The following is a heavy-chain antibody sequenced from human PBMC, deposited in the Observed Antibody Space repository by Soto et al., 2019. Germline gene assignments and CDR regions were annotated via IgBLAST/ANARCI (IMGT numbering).Heavy chain of an antibody. V-gene: IGHV4-30-4*01. CDR3: ARTLVLMVYGAHFDY. CDR1: GGSISSGDYY. D-gene: IGHD2-8*01. CDR2: IYYSGST. J-gene: IGHJ4*02. Sequence: QVQLQESGPGLVKPSQTLSLTCTVSGGSISSGDYYWSWIRQPPGKGLEWIGYIYYSGSTYYNPSLKSRVTISVDTSRNPFSLKLSSVTAADTAVYYCARTLVLMVYGAHFDYWGQGTLVTVSS.